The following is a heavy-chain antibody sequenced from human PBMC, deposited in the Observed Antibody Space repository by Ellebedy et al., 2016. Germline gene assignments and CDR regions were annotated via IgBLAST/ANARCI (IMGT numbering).Heavy chain of an antibody. CDR3: ARDGSGKEGFDY. D-gene: IGHD3-10*01. Sequence: ESLKISXAASGITVSSNFMSWVRQAPGKGLEWVSVIYSGGSTYYADSVKGRFTITRDNSKNTLYLQMNSLRAEDTAVYYCARDGSGKEGFDYWGQGTLVTVSS. V-gene: IGHV3-53*05. CDR1: GITVSSNF. J-gene: IGHJ4*02. CDR2: IYSGGST.